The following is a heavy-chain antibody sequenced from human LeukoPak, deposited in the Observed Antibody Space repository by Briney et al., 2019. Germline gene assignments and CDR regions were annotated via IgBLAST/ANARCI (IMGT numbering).Heavy chain of an antibody. CDR2: IYYSGTT. D-gene: IGHD6-13*01. J-gene: IGHJ4*02. CDR3: ARGVYIAAAQYGY. V-gene: IGHV4-59*01. CDR1: GGSISNYY. Sequence: PSETLSLTCTVSGGSISNYYWSWIRQPPGKGLEWTGYIYYSGTTNYNPSLKSRVTISVDTSKNQFSLKLSSVTAADTAVYYCARGVYIAAAQYGYWGQGTLVTVSS.